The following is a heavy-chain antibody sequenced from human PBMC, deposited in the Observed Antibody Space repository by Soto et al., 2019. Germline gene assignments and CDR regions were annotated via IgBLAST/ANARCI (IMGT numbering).Heavy chain of an antibody. V-gene: IGHV3-7*01. Sequence: GGSLRLSCAASAFTFSSYWMSWVRQAPGKGLEWVANIKQDGSEKYYVDSVKGRFTISRDNAKNSLYLQMNSLRAEDTAVYYCAREDLDSSSWYYYYYYYGMDVWGQGTTVTVSS. D-gene: IGHD6-13*01. CDR1: AFTFSSYW. CDR3: AREDLDSSSWYYYYYYYGMDV. J-gene: IGHJ6*02. CDR2: IKQDGSEK.